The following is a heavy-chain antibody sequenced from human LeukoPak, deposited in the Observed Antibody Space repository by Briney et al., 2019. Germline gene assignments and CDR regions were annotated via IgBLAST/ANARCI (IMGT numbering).Heavy chain of an antibody. CDR3: AREGLPTVRGESPGYFDY. CDR2: IIPILGIA. J-gene: IGHJ4*02. V-gene: IGHV1-69*04. CDR1: GYTFTSYG. D-gene: IGHD3-10*01. Sequence: SVKVSCKASGYTFTSYGISWVRQAPGQGLEWMGRIIPILGIANYAQKFQGRVTITADKSTSTAYMELSSLRSEDTAVYYCAREGLPTVRGESPGYFDYWGQGALVTVSS.